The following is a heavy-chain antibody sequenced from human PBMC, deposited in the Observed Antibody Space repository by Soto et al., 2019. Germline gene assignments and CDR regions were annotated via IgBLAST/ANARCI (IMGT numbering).Heavy chain of an antibody. CDR2: INSDGSTT. D-gene: IGHD2-15*01. V-gene: IGHV3-74*01. Sequence: EVQLVESGGGLVQPGGSLRLSCAASGFTFNTYWMHWVRQGPGKGLVWVSRINSDGSTTAYADSVKGRFTISRDNAENTLYLQRNSLRVADTAVYYCASGHTKDCSGGSCYYLFDYWGQGTLVTVSS. CDR1: GFTFNTYW. CDR3: ASGHTKDCSGGSCYYLFDY. J-gene: IGHJ4*02.